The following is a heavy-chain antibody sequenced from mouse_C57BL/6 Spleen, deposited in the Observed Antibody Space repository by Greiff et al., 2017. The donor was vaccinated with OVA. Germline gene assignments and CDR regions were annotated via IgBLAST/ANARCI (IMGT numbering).Heavy chain of an antibody. V-gene: IGHV1-15*01. D-gene: IGHD2-3*01. J-gene: IGHJ2*01. CDR3: SRGKKGGLLEG. CDR1: GYTFTDYE. Sequence: VKLQESGAELVRPGASVTLSCKASGYTFTDYEMHWVKQTPVHGLEWIGAIDPETGGTAYNQKFKGKAILTADKSSSTAYMQLRSLTSEDSAVDYCSRGKKGGLLEGWGQGTTLTVSS. CDR2: IDPETGGT.